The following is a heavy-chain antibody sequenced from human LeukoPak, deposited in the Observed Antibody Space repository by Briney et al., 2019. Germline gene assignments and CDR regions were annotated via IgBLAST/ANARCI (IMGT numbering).Heavy chain of an antibody. V-gene: IGHV4-39*07. Sequence: SETLSLTCTVSGGSISSNTYCWGWIRQPPGKGLEWIASVYSSGNTYYNPSLESGVTISADMSKNQISLKLTSVTGADTAVYYCAGERGEEYSSGWYKTNYFYNWGQGIRVTVSS. CDR1: GGSISSNTYC. D-gene: IGHD6-19*01. J-gene: IGHJ4*02. CDR3: AGERGEEYSSGWYKTNYFYN. CDR2: VYSSGNT.